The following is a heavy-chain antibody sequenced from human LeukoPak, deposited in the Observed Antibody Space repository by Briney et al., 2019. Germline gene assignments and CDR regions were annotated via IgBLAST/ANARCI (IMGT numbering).Heavy chain of an antibody. CDR1: GFTFSSYA. Sequence: GGSLRLSCAASGFTFSSYAMHWVRQAPGKGLEWVAVISYDGSNKYYADSVKGRFTISRDNSKNTLYLQMNSLRAEDTAVYYCARVSSSSVFDYWGKGTTVTVSS. V-gene: IGHV3-30*01. CDR2: ISYDGSNK. CDR3: ARVSSSSVFDY. D-gene: IGHD6-6*01. J-gene: IGHJ4*03.